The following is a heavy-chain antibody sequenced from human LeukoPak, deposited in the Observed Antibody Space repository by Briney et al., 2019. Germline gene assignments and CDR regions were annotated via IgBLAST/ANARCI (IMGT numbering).Heavy chain of an antibody. Sequence: GGSLRLSCAASGFTFSSYAMSWVRQAPGKGLEWVSAISGSGGSTYYADSVKGRFTISRDNSKNTLYLQMNSLRAEDTAVYYCAKVHYCSGGSCYSAVIFDYWGQGTLVTVSS. CDR2: ISGSGGST. CDR3: AKVHYCSGGSCYSAVIFDY. J-gene: IGHJ4*02. D-gene: IGHD2-15*01. V-gene: IGHV3-23*01. CDR1: GFTFSSYA.